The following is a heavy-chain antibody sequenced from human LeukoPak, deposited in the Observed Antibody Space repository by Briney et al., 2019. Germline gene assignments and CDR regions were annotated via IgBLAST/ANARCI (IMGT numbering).Heavy chain of an antibody. J-gene: IGHJ6*02. Sequence: GGSLRLSCAASGFTFSSYWMSWVRQAPGKGLEWVANIKQDGSEKYYVDSVKGRFTISRDNAKNSLYLQMNSLRAEDTAVYYCARDYDFWSGHWSWYHYYGMDVWSQGTTVTVSS. V-gene: IGHV3-7*01. CDR3: ARDYDFWSGHWSWYHYYGMDV. CDR1: GFTFSSYW. CDR2: IKQDGSEK. D-gene: IGHD3-3*01.